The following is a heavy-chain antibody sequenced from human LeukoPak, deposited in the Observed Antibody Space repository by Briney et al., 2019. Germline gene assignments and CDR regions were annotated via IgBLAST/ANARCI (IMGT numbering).Heavy chain of an antibody. V-gene: IGHV3-23*01. CDR3: TRVGTSGYTADY. CDR1: GFTFSDNA. D-gene: IGHD3-22*01. J-gene: IGHJ4*02. CDR2: ISRTTGTT. Sequence: GGSLRLSCAASGFTFSDNAMSWVRQAPGKGLEWVSTISRTTGTTYYADSVKGRFTISRDNAQNLVSLQMNSLRAEDTAVYFCTRVGTSGYTADYWGQGTRVTVSS.